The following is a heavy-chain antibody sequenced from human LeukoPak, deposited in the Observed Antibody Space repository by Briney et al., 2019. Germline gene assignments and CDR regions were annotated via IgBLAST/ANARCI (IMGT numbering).Heavy chain of an antibody. V-gene: IGHV3-7*01. CDR2: IKQDGSEK. J-gene: IGHJ1*01. CDR1: GFSFSSDW. Sequence: GGSLRLSCAASGFSFSSDWMTWVRQAPGKGLEWVANIKQDGSEKYYVDSVKGRFTISRDNVKNSLFLQMNSLRAEDTAVYYCSRDRYSSKWGQGTLVTVSS. D-gene: IGHD6-19*01. CDR3: SRDRYSSK.